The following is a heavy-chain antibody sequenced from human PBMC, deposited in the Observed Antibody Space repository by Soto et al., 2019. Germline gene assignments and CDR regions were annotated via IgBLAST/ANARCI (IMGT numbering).Heavy chain of an antibody. D-gene: IGHD6-13*01. Sequence: PSETLSLTCTVSGGSISSGGYYWSWIRQHPGKGLEWIGYIYYSGSTYYNPSLKSRVTISVDTSKNQFSLKLSSVTAADTAVYYCARVVSGAAGTIIFDYRGQGSLVIVSS. CDR1: GGSISSGGYY. V-gene: IGHV4-31*03. J-gene: IGHJ4*02. CDR2: IYYSGST. CDR3: ARVVSGAAGTIIFDY.